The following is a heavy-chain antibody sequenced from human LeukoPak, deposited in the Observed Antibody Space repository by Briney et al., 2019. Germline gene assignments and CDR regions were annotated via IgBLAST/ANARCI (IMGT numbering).Heavy chain of an antibody. CDR1: GFTFTKYT. D-gene: IGHD3-22*01. J-gene: IGHJ5*02. CDR3: ARARQWLGVSNWFDP. V-gene: IGHV3-21*01. CDR2: ISSGGDYI. Sequence: PGGSLRLSCAASGFTFTKYTLNWVRQTPGKGPELVSYISSGGDYIKYADSVKGRFTISRDNAKNSVDLQMNSLRAEDTAIYCARARQWLGVSNWFDPWGQGTLVTVSS.